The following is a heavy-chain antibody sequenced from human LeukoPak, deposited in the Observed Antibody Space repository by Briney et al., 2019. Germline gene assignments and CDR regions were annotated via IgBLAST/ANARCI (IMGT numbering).Heavy chain of an antibody. V-gene: IGHV4-34*09. D-gene: IGHD3-22*01. CDR1: GGSFSGYY. Sequence: PSETLSLTCAVYGGSFSGYYWSWIRQPPGKGLEWIGEINHSGSTNYNPSLKSRVTISVDTSKNQFSLKLSSVTAADTAVYYCARVKYYDSSGYVDYWGQGTLVTVSS. CDR3: ARVKYYDSSGYVDY. J-gene: IGHJ4*02. CDR2: INHSGST.